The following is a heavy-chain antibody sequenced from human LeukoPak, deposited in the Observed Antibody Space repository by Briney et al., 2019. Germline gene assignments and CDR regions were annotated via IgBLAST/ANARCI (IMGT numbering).Heavy chain of an antibody. J-gene: IGHJ4*02. CDR1: GFTFTSSA. CDR3: AAEEILNDSSGYYCASEDY. D-gene: IGHD3-22*01. V-gene: IGHV1-58*02. Sequence: ASVKVSCKASGFTFTSSAMQWVRQARGQRLEWMGWIVVGSGNTNYAQKFQERVTITRDMSTSTAYMELSSLRSEDTAVYYCAAEEILNDSSGYYCASEDYWGQGTLVTVSS. CDR2: IVVGSGNT.